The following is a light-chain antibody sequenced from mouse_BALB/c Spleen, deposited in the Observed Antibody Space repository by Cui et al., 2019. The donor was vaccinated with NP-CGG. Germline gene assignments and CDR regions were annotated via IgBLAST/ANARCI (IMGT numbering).Light chain of an antibody. CDR1: TGAVTTSNY. CDR2: GTN. CDR3: ALWYSNHWV. V-gene: IGLV1*01. Sequence: QAVANPETALTTSPGETVTLTCRSSTGAVTTSNYANWVQEKPDHLFTGLIGGTNNRAPGVPARFSGSLIGDKAALTITGAQTEDEAIYFCALWYSNHWVFGGGTKLTVL. J-gene: IGLJ1*01.